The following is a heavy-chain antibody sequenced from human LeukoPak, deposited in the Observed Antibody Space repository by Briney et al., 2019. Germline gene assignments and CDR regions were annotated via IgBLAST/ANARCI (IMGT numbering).Heavy chain of an antibody. Sequence: PSETLSLTCAVYGGSFGGYYWSWIRQPPGKGLEWIGEINHSGSTNYNPSLKSRVTISVDTSKNQFSLKLSSVTAADTAVYYCARGPSAGARGYYYYYYYMDVWGKGTTVTVSS. D-gene: IGHD6-13*01. V-gene: IGHV4-34*01. CDR2: INHSGST. J-gene: IGHJ6*03. CDR1: GGSFGGYY. CDR3: ARGPSAGARGYYYYYYYMDV.